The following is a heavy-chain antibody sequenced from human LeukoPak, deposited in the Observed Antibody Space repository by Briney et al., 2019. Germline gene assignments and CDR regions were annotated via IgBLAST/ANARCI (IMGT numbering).Heavy chain of an antibody. CDR3: AREKIITPGTNLYCFDY. CDR2: INTNSGET. D-gene: IGHD1-14*01. CDR1: GNTFTGYY. J-gene: IGHJ4*02. Sequence: ASVKVSCKASGNTFTGYYIHWVRQAPGQGLEWMGRINTNSGETRYAQNFRGRVTMTRDTSISTAFMELSRLTSDDAALYYCAREKIITPGTNLYCFDYWGQETLVTVSS. V-gene: IGHV1-2*06.